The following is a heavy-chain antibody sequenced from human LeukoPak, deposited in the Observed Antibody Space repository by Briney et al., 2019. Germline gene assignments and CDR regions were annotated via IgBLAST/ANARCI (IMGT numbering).Heavy chain of an antibody. CDR1: GDSISSSDYY. Sequence: SETPSLTCTVSGDSISSSDYYWGWIRQPPGKGLGWIGTISYSGSTYYNPSLRSRVTISVDTSKNQFSLELSSVTAADTAVYYCARGSRRLADFHYWGQGTLVTVSS. J-gene: IGHJ4*02. CDR2: ISYSGST. D-gene: IGHD1-26*01. CDR3: ARGSRRLADFHY. V-gene: IGHV4-39*01.